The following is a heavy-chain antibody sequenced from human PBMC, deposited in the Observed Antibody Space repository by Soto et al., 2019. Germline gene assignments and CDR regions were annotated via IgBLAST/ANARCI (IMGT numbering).Heavy chain of an antibody. CDR3: ARGINYHFGDYYYGMDV. CDR2: IYHSGST. V-gene: IGHV4-30-2*01. D-gene: IGHD3-3*01. CDR1: GGSISSDSYS. Sequence: PSETLSLTCAVSGGSISSDSYSWSWIRQPPGKGLEWIGYIYHSGSTYYNPSLKSRVTISVDRSKNQFSLKVSSVTAADPAVYYCARGINYHFGDYYYGMDVWAQGPTVTVSS. J-gene: IGHJ6*02.